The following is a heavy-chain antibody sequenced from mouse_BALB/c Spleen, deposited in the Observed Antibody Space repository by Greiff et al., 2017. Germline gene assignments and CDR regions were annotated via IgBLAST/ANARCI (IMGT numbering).Heavy chain of an antibody. V-gene: IGHV1-66*01. CDR3: ARGEVAWFAY. CDR1: GYSFTSYY. CDR2: IFPGSGNT. J-gene: IGHJ3*01. Sequence: QVQLQQSGPELVKPGASVKISCKASGYSFTSYYIHWVKQRPGQGLEWIGWIFPGSGNTKYNEKFKGKATLTADTSSSTAYMQLSSLTSEDSAVYFCARGEVAWFAYWGQGTLVTVSA.